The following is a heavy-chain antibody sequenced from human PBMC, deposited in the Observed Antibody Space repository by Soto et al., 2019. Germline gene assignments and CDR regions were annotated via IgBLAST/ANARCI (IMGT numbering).Heavy chain of an antibody. J-gene: IGHJ6*02. Sequence: SVKVSCKASGGTFSSYAISWVRQAPGQGLEWMGGIIPIFGTANYAQKFQGRVTITADESTSTAYMELSSLRSEDTAVYYCAREKWILWFGEPRAGLMDVWGQGTTVTVYS. V-gene: IGHV1-69*13. D-gene: IGHD3-10*01. CDR1: GGTFSSYA. CDR2: IIPIFGTA. CDR3: AREKWILWFGEPRAGLMDV.